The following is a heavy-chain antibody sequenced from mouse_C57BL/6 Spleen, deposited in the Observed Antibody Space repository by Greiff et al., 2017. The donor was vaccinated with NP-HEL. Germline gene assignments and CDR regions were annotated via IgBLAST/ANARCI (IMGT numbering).Heavy chain of an antibody. CDR2: INPNYGTT. Sequence: VQLQQSGPELVKPGASVKISCKASGYSFTDYNMNWVKQSNGKSLEWIGVINPNYGTTSYNQKFKGKATLTVDQSSSTAYMQLNSLTSEDSAVYYWARGSITTVVAPLFDYWGQGTTLTVSS. D-gene: IGHD1-1*01. V-gene: IGHV1-39*01. J-gene: IGHJ2*01. CDR3: ARGSITTVVAPLFDY. CDR1: GYSFTDYN.